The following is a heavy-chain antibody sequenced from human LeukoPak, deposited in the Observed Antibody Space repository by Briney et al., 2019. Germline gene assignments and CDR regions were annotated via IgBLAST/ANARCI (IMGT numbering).Heavy chain of an antibody. CDR3: ARVREGGSSVDFDY. D-gene: IGHD6-13*01. J-gene: IGHJ4*02. Sequence: GGSLRLSCAASGFTFSSYAMHWVRQAPGKGLEWVAVISYDGSNKYYADSVKGRFTISRDNSKNTLYLQMNSLRAEDTAVYYCARVREGGSSVDFDYWGQGTLVTVSS. CDR1: GFTFSSYA. CDR2: ISYDGSNK. V-gene: IGHV3-30*04.